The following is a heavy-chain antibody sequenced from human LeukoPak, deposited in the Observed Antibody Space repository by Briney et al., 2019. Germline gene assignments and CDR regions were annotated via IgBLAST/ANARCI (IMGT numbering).Heavy chain of an antibody. CDR1: GFTFSRYC. J-gene: IGHJ4*02. CDR2: INQVGSEK. CDR3: ARDRITDFWSGYYTNYFDY. D-gene: IGHD3-3*01. V-gene: IGHV3-7*01. Sequence: GRSLRLSCAASGFTFSRYCMHWVRQAPGKGLEWVATINQVGSEKYYVDSVKGRFTISRDKAKNSLFVQMNSLRAEDTAVYYCARDRITDFWSGYYTNYFDYWGQGTLVTVSS.